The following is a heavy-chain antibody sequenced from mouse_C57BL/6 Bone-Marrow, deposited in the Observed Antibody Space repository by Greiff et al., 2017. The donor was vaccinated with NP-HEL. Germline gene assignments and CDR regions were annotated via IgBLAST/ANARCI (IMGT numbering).Heavy chain of an antibody. CDR3: ARDGLTGKYFDV. J-gene: IGHJ1*03. CDR2: IYPGDGDT. D-gene: IGHD4-1*01. CDR1: GYAFSSSW. Sequence: VQLQQSGPELVKPGASVKISCKASGYAFSSSWMNWVKQRPGKGLEWIGRIYPGDGDTNYNGKFKGKATLTADKSSSTAYMQLSSLTSEDSAVYFCARDGLTGKYFDVWGTGTTVTVSS. V-gene: IGHV1-82*01.